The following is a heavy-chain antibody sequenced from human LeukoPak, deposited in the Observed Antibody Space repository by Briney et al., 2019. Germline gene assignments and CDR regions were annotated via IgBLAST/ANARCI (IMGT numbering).Heavy chain of an antibody. J-gene: IGHJ1*01. V-gene: IGHV3-53*01. CDR3: ARGSDCSRTSCYTKYFQH. D-gene: IGHD2-2*02. CDR2: TYTGGNS. Sequence: PGGSLRLSCEASGFTVSSTHMVWVRRAPGKGLEWVSVTYTGGNSYYAGSVQGRFIISRDISKNTLYLQMNNLRAEDSALYYCARGSDCSRTSCYTKYFQHWGQGTLVTVSS. CDR1: GFTVSSTH.